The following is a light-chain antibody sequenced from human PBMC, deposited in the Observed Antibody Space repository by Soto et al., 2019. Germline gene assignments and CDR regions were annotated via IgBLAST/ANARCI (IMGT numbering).Light chain of an antibody. Sequence: QSVLTQPASVSGSPGQSITISCTGTSSDVGSYNLVSWYQQHPGKAPKLIIYEVSKWPSGVSNRFSGSKSGSTASLTISGLQAEDEADYYCCSYAGSSTFRLFGGGTKL. CDR1: SSDVGSYNL. V-gene: IGLV2-23*02. CDR2: EVS. J-gene: IGLJ3*02. CDR3: CSYAGSSTFRL.